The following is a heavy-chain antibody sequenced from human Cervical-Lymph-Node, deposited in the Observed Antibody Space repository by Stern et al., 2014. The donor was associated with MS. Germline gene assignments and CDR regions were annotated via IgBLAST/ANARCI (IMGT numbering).Heavy chain of an antibody. J-gene: IGHJ4*02. Sequence: VQLVQSGAEVKKPGASVKVSCKASGGTFSSYAISWVRQAPGQGLEWMGGIIPIFGTANYAQKFQGRVTITADESTSTAYMELSSLRSEDTAVYYCARGRPIFGVVILPFDYWGQGTLVTVSS. V-gene: IGHV1-69*01. CDR3: ARGRPIFGVVILPFDY. CDR1: GGTFSSYA. D-gene: IGHD3-3*01. CDR2: IIPIFGTA.